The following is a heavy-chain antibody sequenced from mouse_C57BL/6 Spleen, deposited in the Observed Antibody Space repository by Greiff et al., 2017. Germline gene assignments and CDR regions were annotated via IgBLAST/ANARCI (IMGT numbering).Heavy chain of an antibody. CDR2: ISTYCGDA. Sequence: QVQLQQSGPELVRPGVSVKISCKGSGYTFTDYALHWVKKSHAKSLECIGVISTYCGDARNNQKFNDKATMIVDKSSSTAYMELARLTSEDSAVYYCAREVPTEPYWYFDVWGTGTTVTVSS. D-gene: IGHD1-1*01. V-gene: IGHV1-67*01. CDR1: GYTFTDYA. J-gene: IGHJ1*03. CDR3: AREVPTEPYWYFDV.